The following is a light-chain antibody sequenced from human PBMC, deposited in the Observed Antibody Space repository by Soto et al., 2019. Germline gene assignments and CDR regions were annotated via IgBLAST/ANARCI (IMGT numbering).Light chain of an antibody. CDR1: QPIGGDY. CDR3: QHYGSWYS. J-gene: IGKJ2*01. V-gene: IGKV3-20*01. Sequence: VLTQSPDIVSMSRWERATISCRASQPIGGDYLAWYQQRPGQAPRLLMFGVSTRAAAISDRFSGAGSGTDFNLTINRLETEDVAVYYCQHYGSWYSFGQGTHVEI. CDR2: GVS.